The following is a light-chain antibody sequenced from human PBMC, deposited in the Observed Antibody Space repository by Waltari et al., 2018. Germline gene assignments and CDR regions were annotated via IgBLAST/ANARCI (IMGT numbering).Light chain of an antibody. CDR1: SSNIGSNA. CDR2: SND. CDR3: AAWDDSLNGVV. J-gene: IGLJ2*01. Sequence: QSVLTHSPSASGTPGQRVTISCSGSSSNIGSNAVNWYRQLPGTAPKLLIFSNDQWPSGVPDRFSGSKSGTSASLAISGLQSEDEADYYCAAWDDSLNGVVFGGGTKLTVL. V-gene: IGLV1-44*01.